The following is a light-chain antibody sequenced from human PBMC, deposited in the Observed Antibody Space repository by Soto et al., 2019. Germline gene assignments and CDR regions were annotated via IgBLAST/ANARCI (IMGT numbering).Light chain of an antibody. V-gene: IGKV1-33*01. J-gene: IGKJ5*01. Sequence: DIQMTQSPSSLSASVGDRLTITCQASKDIANYLNWYQQKPGKAPKLLIYDALNLQTGVPSRFSGSGSGTDFTFSISSLQPEDIVTYYCQQYNSLPLTFGQGTRLEIK. CDR1: KDIANY. CDR2: DAL. CDR3: QQYNSLPLT.